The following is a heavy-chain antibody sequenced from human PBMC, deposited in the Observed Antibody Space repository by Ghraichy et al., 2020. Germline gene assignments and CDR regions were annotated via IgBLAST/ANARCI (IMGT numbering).Heavy chain of an antibody. CDR3: ARGMYSYYYGMDV. D-gene: IGHD1-26*01. CDR2: IYYSGST. CDR1: GGSISSYY. Sequence: SETLSLTCTVSGGSISSYYWSWIRQPPGKGLEWIGYIYYSGSTNYNPSLKSRVTITVDTSKNQFSLKLSSVTAADTAVYYCARGMYSYYYGMDVWGQGTTVTVSS. V-gene: IGHV4-59*01. J-gene: IGHJ6*02.